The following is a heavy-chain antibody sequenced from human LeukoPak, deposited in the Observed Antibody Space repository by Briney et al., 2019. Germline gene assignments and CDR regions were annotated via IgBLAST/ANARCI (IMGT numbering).Heavy chain of an antibody. CDR3: AREDVVLVDAVRYYYYGMDV. Sequence: GASVTVSSKASGYTFMSYYIHWGRQAPGKRGERMGIINTSGGSTSYAQKFQDRVTMTRDTSTSTVYMELSSLKSEDTAVYYCAREDVVLVDAVRYYYYGMDVWGQGTTVTVSS. CDR2: INTSGGST. J-gene: IGHJ6*02. D-gene: IGHD2-8*01. CDR1: GYTFMSYY. V-gene: IGHV1-46*01.